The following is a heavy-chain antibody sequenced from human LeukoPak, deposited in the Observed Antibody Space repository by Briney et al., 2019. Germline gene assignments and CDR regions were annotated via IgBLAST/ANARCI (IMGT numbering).Heavy chain of an antibody. Sequence: PSETLSLTCTVSGGSISSSSYYWGWIRQPPGKGLEWIGSIYYSGSTYYNPSLKSRVTISVDTSKNQFSLKLSSVTAADTAVYYCASGPIAAAGGFDYWGQGTLVTVSS. CDR3: ASGPIAAAGGFDY. J-gene: IGHJ4*02. CDR1: GGSISSSSYY. CDR2: IYYSGST. D-gene: IGHD6-13*01. V-gene: IGHV4-39*01.